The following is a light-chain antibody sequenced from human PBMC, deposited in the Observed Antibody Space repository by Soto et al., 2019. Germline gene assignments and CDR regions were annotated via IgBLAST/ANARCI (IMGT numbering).Light chain of an antibody. CDR3: QQYGSSQFT. CDR2: DTS. Sequence: EIVLMQSPGTLSLSPGEGATLSCRASQSVNSNYLAWYQQKPGQAPTVLIFDTSRRATGVPDRFSGSGSGTDFTLTISRLEPDDFAVYNCQQYGSSQFTFGPGTKVNIK. CDR1: QSVNSNY. J-gene: IGKJ3*01. V-gene: IGKV3-20*01.